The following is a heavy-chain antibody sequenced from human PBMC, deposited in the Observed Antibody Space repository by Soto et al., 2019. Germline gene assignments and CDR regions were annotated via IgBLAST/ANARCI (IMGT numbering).Heavy chain of an antibody. J-gene: IGHJ4*02. D-gene: IGHD1-1*01. CDR1: GYTFTSYG. Sequence: QVHLVQSGAEVKKPGASVKVSCKCSGYTFTSYGITWVRQAPGQGLEWMGWNSAHNGNTDYAQKLQGRVTVTRDTSTSTAYMELRSLRSDDTAVYYCARGRYGDYWGQGALVTVSS. CDR3: ARGRYGDY. V-gene: IGHV1-18*01. CDR2: NSAHNGNT.